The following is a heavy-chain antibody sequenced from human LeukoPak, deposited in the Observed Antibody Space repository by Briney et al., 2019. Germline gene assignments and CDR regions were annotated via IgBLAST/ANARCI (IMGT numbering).Heavy chain of an antibody. CDR1: GFTFSTYA. J-gene: IGHJ4*02. V-gene: IGHV3-66*01. CDR2: IYSGGST. D-gene: IGHD3-22*01. Sequence: GGSLRLSCAASGFTFSTYAMTWVRQAPGKGLEWVSVIYSGGSTYYADSVKGRFTISRDNSKNTLYLQMNSLRAEDTAVYYCARETSDYYDSSGYYYVWGQGTLVTVSS. CDR3: ARETSDYYDSSGYYYV.